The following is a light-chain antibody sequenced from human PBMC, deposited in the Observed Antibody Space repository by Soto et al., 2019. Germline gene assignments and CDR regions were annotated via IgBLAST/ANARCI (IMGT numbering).Light chain of an antibody. CDR3: QQYNSYSLT. CDR2: GAS. CDR1: QSVTSR. J-gene: IGKJ4*01. Sequence: DIQMTQSPSTLSASVGDRVTITCRASQSVTSRLAWYQQKPGKAPKLLIYGASNLESGVPSRFSGSGSGTEFTLTISSLQPDDFATYYYQQYNSYSLTFGGGTTVEIK. V-gene: IGKV1-5*01.